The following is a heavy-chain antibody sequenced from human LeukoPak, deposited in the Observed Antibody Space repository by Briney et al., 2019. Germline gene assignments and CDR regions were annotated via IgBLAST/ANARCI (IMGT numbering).Heavy chain of an antibody. CDR2: IYTSGST. D-gene: IGHD2-8*02. CDR3: ARFGLVLPRRNGAGDH. CDR1: GGSISSGSYY. J-gene: IGHJ4*02. V-gene: IGHV4-61*02. Sequence: SQTLSLTCTVSGGSISSGSYYWSWIRQPAGKGLEWIGRIYTSGSTNYNPSLKSRVTISVDTSKNQFSLKLSSVTAADTAVYYCARFGLVLPRRNGAGDHWGQGTLVTVSS.